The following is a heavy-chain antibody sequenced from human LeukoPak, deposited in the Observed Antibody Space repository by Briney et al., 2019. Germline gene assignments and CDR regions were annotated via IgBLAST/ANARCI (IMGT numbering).Heavy chain of an antibody. CDR1: GFTFSSYA. CDR3: AKDRFVVGATLDY. V-gene: IGHV3-23*01. J-gene: IGHJ4*02. D-gene: IGHD1-26*01. CDR2: ISGSGGST. Sequence: AGGSLRLSCAASGFTFSSYAMSWVRQAPGRGLEWVSAISGSGGSTYYADSVKGRFTISRDNSKNTLYLQMNSLRAEDTAVYYCAKDRFVVGATLDYWGQGTLVTVSS.